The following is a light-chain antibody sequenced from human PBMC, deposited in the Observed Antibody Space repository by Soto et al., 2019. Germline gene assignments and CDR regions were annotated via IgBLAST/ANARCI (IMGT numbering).Light chain of an antibody. CDR3: AAWDDSLNGVL. V-gene: IGLV1-44*01. CDR1: NSNIGSNS. CDR2: NNS. Sequence: QSVLIQPPSASGTPGQRVTISCSGSNSNIGSNSVNWYQQLPGTAPKLLIYNNSQRPSGVPDRFSGSKSGTSASLAISGLLSEDEGVYSCAAWDDSLNGVLFGGGTKLTVL. J-gene: IGLJ2*01.